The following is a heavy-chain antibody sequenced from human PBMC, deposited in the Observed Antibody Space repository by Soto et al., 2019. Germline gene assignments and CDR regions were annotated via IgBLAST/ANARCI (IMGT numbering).Heavy chain of an antibody. D-gene: IGHD6-19*01. CDR1: GFTFSSYD. V-gene: IGHV3-13*01. CDR2: IGTAGDT. Sequence: GGSLRLSCAASGFTFSSYDMHWVPQATGKGLEWVSAIGTAGDTYYPGSVKGRFTISRENAKNSLYLQMNSLRAGDTAVYYCARDLGTAVAGYAMDVWGQGTTVTVSS. CDR3: ARDLGTAVAGYAMDV. J-gene: IGHJ6*02.